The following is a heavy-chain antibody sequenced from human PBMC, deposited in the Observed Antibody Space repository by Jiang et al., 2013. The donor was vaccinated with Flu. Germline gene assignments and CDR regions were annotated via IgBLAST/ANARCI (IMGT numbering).Heavy chain of an antibody. CDR2: MYVSGST. CDR3: ARESGSVEAATFGFYFDY. D-gene: IGHD5-24*01. V-gene: IGHV4-61*02. J-gene: IGHJ4*02. Sequence: GPGLVKPSQTLSLTCSVSGASISSGTYYWSWIRQPAGKGLEWIGRMYVSGSTKYNPSLNSRVTISGDTSKNQFSLKLTSVTAADTAVYYCARESGSVEAATFGFYFDYWGQGTLVTVSS. CDR1: GASISSGTYY.